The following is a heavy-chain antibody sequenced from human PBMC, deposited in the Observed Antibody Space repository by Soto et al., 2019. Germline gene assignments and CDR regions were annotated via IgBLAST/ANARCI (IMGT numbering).Heavy chain of an antibody. CDR2: IWYDGSNK. Sequence: QVQLVESGGGVVQPGRSLRLSCAASGFTFSSYGMHWVRQAPGKGLEWVAVIWYDGSNKYYADSVKGRFTISRDNSKNTLYLQMNSLRAEDTAVYYCARDESGYGPFDNWGQGTLVTVSS. D-gene: IGHD3-22*01. CDR1: GFTFSSYG. J-gene: IGHJ4*02. CDR3: ARDESGYGPFDN. V-gene: IGHV3-33*01.